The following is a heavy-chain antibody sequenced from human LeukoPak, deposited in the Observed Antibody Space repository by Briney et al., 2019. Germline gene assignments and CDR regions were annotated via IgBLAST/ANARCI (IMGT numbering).Heavy chain of an antibody. Sequence: GESLKISCQGSGYSFTNYWIGWVRQMPGKGLEWMGIIYPGDSDTKYSPSFQGQVTISADKSITTAHLRWSSLKASDTAMYYCVVGSYSYYFDSWGQGTLVTVSS. CDR1: GYSFTNYW. V-gene: IGHV5-51*01. CDR3: VVGSYSYYFDS. CDR2: IYPGDSDT. D-gene: IGHD3-10*01. J-gene: IGHJ4*02.